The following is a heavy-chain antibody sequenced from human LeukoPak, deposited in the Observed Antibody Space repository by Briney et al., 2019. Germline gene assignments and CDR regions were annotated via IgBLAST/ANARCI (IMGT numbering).Heavy chain of an antibody. J-gene: IGHJ4*02. CDR3: ARSSGWWSLDY. CDR1: GVTFSTAS. V-gene: IGHV3-23*05. CDR2: FYTGFGT. D-gene: IGHD6-19*01. Sequence: GGSLRLSCAASGVTFSTASLHWVRQAPGRGLEWVSAFYTGFGTYYSDSLKGRFTISRDNSKNTLFLQMNSLRAEDTAVYYCARSSGWWSLDYWGQGTLVTVSS.